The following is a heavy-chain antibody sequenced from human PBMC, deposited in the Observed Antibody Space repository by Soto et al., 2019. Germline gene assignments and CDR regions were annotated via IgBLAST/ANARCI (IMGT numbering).Heavy chain of an antibody. V-gene: IGHV3-9*01. CDR2: ITWNSRVL. Sequence: GGSLRLSCVGTGLNFDDFAMHWFRHAPGKGLEWVSGITWNSRVLAYADSVKGRFTISRDNARNSLYLQMDSLRDEDTALYYCAKGRYDFWSPYYFDSWGQGTLVTVSS. J-gene: IGHJ4*02. D-gene: IGHD3-3*01. CDR3: AKGRYDFWSPYYFDS. CDR1: GLNFDDFA.